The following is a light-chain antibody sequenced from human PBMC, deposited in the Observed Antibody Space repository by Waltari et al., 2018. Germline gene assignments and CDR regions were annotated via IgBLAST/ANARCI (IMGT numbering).Light chain of an antibody. CDR2: GAS. J-gene: IGKJ4*01. CDR1: HDIRDD. Sequence: DIQMTQSPSSLSASVGDKVTITCQASHDIRDDLNWYQQKRGKAPKLLIYGASNLETGVSSRFSGGRSGTDFIFSINIVQPEDIGTYYCQQYHGLPLTFGGGTTVEI. V-gene: IGKV1-33*01. CDR3: QQYHGLPLT.